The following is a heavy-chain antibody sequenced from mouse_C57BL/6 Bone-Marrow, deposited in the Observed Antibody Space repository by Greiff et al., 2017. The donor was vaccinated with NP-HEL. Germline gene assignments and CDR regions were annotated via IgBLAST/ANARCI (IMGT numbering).Heavy chain of an antibody. D-gene: IGHD4-1*01. CDR2: INPNNGGT. Sequence: VQLQQSGPELVKPGASVKIPCKASGYTFTDYNMDWVKQSHGKSLEWIGDINPNNGGTIYNQKFKGKATLTVDKSSSTAYMELRSLTSEDTAVYYCARKLVSSWFAYWGQGTLVTVSA. J-gene: IGHJ3*01. CDR1: GYTFTDYN. V-gene: IGHV1-18*01. CDR3: ARKLVSSWFAY.